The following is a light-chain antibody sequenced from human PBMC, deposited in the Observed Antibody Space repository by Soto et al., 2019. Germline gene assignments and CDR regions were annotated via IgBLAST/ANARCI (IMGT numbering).Light chain of an antibody. V-gene: IGLV2-14*01. Sequence: QSVLTQPASVSGSPGQSITISCTGISSDVGSYNYVSWYQQHPGKAPKLMIYEVSYRPSGVSNRFSASKSGNTASLTISGLQAEDEADYYCSSFTTTTTLVVFGGGTKVTVL. CDR3: SSFTTTTTLVV. CDR1: SSDVGSYNY. CDR2: EVS. J-gene: IGLJ2*01.